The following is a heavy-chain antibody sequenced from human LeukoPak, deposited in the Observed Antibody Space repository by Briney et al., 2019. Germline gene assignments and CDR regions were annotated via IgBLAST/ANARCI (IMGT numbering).Heavy chain of an antibody. CDR1: GFTFSSYA. D-gene: IGHD1-26*01. CDR2: IGSGGAT. J-gene: IGHJ3*02. V-gene: IGHV3/OR16-10*02. Sequence: PGGSLRLPCAGSGFTFSSYAVHWVRQAPGKGLEWVSAIGSGGATYYTDSVKGRFTISRDNAKNSLYLQMNSLRAEDMAVYFCARRVGGFDIWGRGTMVTVSS. CDR3: ARRVGGFDI.